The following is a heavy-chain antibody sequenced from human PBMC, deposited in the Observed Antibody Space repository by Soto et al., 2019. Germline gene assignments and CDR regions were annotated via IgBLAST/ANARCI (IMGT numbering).Heavy chain of an antibody. CDR1: GGTFRNYH. CDR2: SFPLTDIP. Sequence: QVQLVQSGTEVKKPGSSVKVSCKASGGTFRNYHINWVRQAPGQGLEWMGSSFPLTDIPDYAQNFQARLTISADKSTSTAYMELSSLTSDDTAMYFCARGPLVVLNYFESWGQGTLVTVSS. J-gene: IGHJ4*02. CDR3: ARGPLVVLNYFES. V-gene: IGHV1-69*02.